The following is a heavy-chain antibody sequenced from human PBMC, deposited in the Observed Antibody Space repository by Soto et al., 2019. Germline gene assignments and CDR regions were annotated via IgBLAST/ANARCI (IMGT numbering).Heavy chain of an antibody. J-gene: IGHJ4*02. V-gene: IGHV1-69*01. CDR1: GGTFNIYS. CDR3: ARGASTHYYDSSGYYKGPLDY. Sequence: QVQLVQSGADVKKPGSSVKVSCKASGGTFNIYSISWVRQAPGQGLEWMGVIIPLFGTAYYAQEFQGRVTITADESTSTAYLELSSLRSEDTAVYFCARGASTHYYDSSGYYKGPLDYWGQGTLVTVSS. D-gene: IGHD3-22*01. CDR2: IIPLFGTA.